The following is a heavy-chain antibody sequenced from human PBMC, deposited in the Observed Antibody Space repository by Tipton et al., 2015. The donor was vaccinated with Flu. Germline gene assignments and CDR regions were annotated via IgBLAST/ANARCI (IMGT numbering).Heavy chain of an antibody. CDR2: IYHSGST. CDR1: GYSISSGYY. Sequence: TLSLTCAVSGYSISSGYYWGWIRQPPGKGLEWIGSIYHSGSTYYNPSLKSRVTISVDTSKNQFSLKLSSVTAADTAVYYCARVYSYGQNDAFDIWGQGTMVTVSS. J-gene: IGHJ3*02. D-gene: IGHD5-18*01. CDR3: ARVYSYGQNDAFDI. V-gene: IGHV4-38-2*01.